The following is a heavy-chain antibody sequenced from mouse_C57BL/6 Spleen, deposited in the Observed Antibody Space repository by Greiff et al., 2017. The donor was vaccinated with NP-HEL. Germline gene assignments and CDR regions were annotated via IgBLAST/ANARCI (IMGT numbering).Heavy chain of an antibody. J-gene: IGHJ4*01. CDR3: ARGATVVAGAMDY. D-gene: IGHD1-1*01. CDR1: GYTFTSYW. V-gene: IGHV1-69*01. Sequence: VQLQQSGAELVMPGASVKLSCKASGYTFTSYWMHWVKQRPGQGLEWIGEIDPSDSYTNYNQKFKGKSTLTVDKSSSTAYMQLSSLNSEDSAVYYCARGATVVAGAMDYWGQGTSVTVSS. CDR2: IDPSDSYT.